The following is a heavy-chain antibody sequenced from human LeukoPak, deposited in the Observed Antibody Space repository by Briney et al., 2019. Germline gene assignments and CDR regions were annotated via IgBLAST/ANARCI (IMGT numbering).Heavy chain of an antibody. V-gene: IGHV3-7*03. CDR3: AKNDYGGKPTYYYYYMDV. J-gene: IGHJ6*03. CDR2: IKQDGSEK. CDR1: GFTFSSYW. Sequence: GGSLRLSCAASGFTFSSYWMSWVRQAPGKGLEWVANIKQDGSEKCYVDSVKGRFTISRDNAKNTLYLQMNSLRAEDTAVYYCAKNDYGGKPTYYYYYMDVWGKGTTVTISS. D-gene: IGHD4-23*01.